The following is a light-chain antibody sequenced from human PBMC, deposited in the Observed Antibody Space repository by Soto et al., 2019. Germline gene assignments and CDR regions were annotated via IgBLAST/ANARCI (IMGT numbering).Light chain of an antibody. CDR2: DAS. Sequence: EIVFTQSPAPGPLSLGERANLSCRASQSVSSYLAWYQQKPGQAPRLLIYDASNRATGIPARFSGSGSGTDFTLTISSLEPEDFAVYYCQQRSNWPPWTFGQGTKVDIK. CDR1: QSVSSY. CDR3: QQRSNWPPWT. J-gene: IGKJ1*01. V-gene: IGKV3-11*01.